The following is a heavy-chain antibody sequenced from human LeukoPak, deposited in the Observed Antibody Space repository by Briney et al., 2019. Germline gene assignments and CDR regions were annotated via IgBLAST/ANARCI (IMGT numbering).Heavy chain of an antibody. J-gene: IGHJ6*02. CDR1: GYTFTSYG. V-gene: IGHV1-8*02. CDR2: MNPNSGNT. CDR3: ARLNYYDPYYYYGMDV. D-gene: IGHD3-22*01. Sequence: EASVKVSCKASGYTFTSYGISWVRQATGQGLEWMGWMNPNSGNTGYAQKFQGRVTMTRNTSISTAYMELSSLRSEDTAVYYCARLNYYDPYYYYGMDVWGQGTTVTVSS.